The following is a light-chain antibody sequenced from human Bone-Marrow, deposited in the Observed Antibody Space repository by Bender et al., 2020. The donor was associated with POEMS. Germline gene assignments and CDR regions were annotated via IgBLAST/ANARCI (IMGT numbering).Light chain of an antibody. CDR2: DVN. CDR3: CSYAGSSRWV. Sequence: QSALTQPASVSGSHRQSITISCTGSSSDVGDYNYVSWYQQHPGKAPKLILFDVNTRPSGVSDRFSASKSGNTASLTISGLQAEDEADYYCCSYAGSSRWVFGGGTKLTVL. J-gene: IGLJ3*02. V-gene: IGLV2-14*03. CDR1: SSDVGDYNY.